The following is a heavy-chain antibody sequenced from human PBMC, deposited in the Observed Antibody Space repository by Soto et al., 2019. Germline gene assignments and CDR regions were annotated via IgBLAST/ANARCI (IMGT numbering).Heavy chain of an antibody. J-gene: IGHJ6*02. V-gene: IGHV3-9*01. CDR1: GFTFDDYA. CDR2: ISWNSGSI. CDR3: AKDMSGYYYYGMDV. Sequence: EVQLVESGGGLVQPGRSLRLSCAASGFTFDDYAMHWVRQAPGKGLEWFSGISWNSGSIGYADSVKGRFTISRDNAKNSLYLQMNSLRAEDTALYYCAKDMSGYYYYGMDVWGQGTTVTVSS.